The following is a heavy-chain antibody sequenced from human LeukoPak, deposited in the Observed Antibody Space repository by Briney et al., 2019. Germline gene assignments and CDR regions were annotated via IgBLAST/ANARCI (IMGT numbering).Heavy chain of an antibody. Sequence: SVKVSCKASGGTFSSYAISWVRQAPGQGLEWMGGIIPIFGTANYAQKFQGRVTITTDESTSTAYMELSSLRSEDTAVYYCARVVPAATGSWFDPWGQGTLVTVSS. V-gene: IGHV1-69*05. CDR2: IIPIFGTA. CDR3: ARVVPAATGSWFDP. J-gene: IGHJ5*02. D-gene: IGHD2-2*01. CDR1: GGTFSSYA.